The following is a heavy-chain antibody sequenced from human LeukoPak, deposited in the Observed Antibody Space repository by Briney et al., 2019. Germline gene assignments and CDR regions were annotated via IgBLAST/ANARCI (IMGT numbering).Heavy chain of an antibody. D-gene: IGHD3-10*01. V-gene: IGHV4-31*03. CDR1: GGSISSGGYY. J-gene: IGHJ6*02. Sequence: SETLSLTCTVSGGSISSGGYYWSWIRQHPGKGLEWLGYIYYSGSTYYNPSLKSRVTISVDTSKNQFSLKLSSVTAADTAVYYCARDHYYGSGSYYQPPYGMDVWGQGTTVTVSS. CDR2: IYYSGST. CDR3: ARDHYYGSGSYYQPPYGMDV.